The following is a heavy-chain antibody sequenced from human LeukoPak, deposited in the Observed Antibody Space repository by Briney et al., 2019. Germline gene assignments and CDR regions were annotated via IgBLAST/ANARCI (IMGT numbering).Heavy chain of an antibody. CDR2: LNWNSGGI. Sequence: GGSLRLSCAASGFTFDDYAMHWVRQAPGKGLEWVSGLNWNSGGIVYADSVKGRFTISRDNSKNTLYLQMNSLRAEDTAVYYCAKDAEGRYFDWLPLDYWGQGTLVTVSS. CDR3: AKDAEGRYFDWLPLDY. J-gene: IGHJ4*02. V-gene: IGHV3-9*01. D-gene: IGHD3-9*01. CDR1: GFTFDDYA.